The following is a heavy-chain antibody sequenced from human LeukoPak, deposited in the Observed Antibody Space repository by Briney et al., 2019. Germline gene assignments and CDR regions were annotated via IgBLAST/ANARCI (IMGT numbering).Heavy chain of an antibody. D-gene: IGHD6-13*01. CDR3: ARLAAAGPFDY. Sequence: GGSLRLSCAASGITGSSSHMSWVRQAPGKGLEWVSLIYSGGSRCYADSVKGRFTISRDISKNTLFLQMKSLRAEDTAVYYCARLAAAGPFDYWGQGTLVTVSS. V-gene: IGHV3-66*04. CDR2: IYSGGSR. J-gene: IGHJ4*02. CDR1: GITGSSSH.